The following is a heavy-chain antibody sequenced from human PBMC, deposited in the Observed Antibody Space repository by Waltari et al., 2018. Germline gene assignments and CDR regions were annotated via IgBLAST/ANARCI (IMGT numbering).Heavy chain of an antibody. V-gene: IGHV1-18*01. J-gene: IGHJ4*02. CDR3: ARDRAEVVPAALDY. CDR2: INTDDGRT. Sequence: QVQLVQSGAEVKKPGASVKVSCKTSGYTFTGHGITWVRQAPGQGLEWMGWINTDDGRTFYAQKVHGRVAMSTDTSTSTAYMELRNLRPDDTAVYYCARDRAEVVPAALDYWGQGTLVTVSS. CDR1: GYTFTGHG. D-gene: IGHD2-2*01.